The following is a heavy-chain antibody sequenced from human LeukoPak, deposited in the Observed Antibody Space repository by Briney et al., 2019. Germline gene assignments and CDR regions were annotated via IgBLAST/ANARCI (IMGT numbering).Heavy chain of an antibody. Sequence: SQTLSLTCTVSGGSISSGDYYWSWIRQPPGKGLEWIGYIYYSGSTYYNPSLKSRVTISVDTSKNQFSLKLSSVTAADTAVYYCARDGNRSGGSCYSLGWFDPWGQGTLVTVSS. CDR1: GGSISSGDYY. CDR2: IYYSGST. D-gene: IGHD2-15*01. V-gene: IGHV4-30-4*01. J-gene: IGHJ5*02. CDR3: ARDGNRSGGSCYSLGWFDP.